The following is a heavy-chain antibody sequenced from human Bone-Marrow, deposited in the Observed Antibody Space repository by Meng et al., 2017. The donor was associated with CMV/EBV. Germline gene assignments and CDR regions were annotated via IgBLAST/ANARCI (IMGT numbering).Heavy chain of an antibody. CDR3: TRNGDYEGVYFDY. V-gene: IGHV3-49*04. CDR2: IRSKAYGGTT. Sequence: GESLKISWAASGFTFSSYWMSWVRQAPGKGLEWVGFIRSKAYGGTTEYAASVKGRFTISRDDSKSIAYLQMNSLKTEDTAVYYCTRNGDYEGVYFDYWGQGTLVTVSS. CDR1: GFTFSSYW. D-gene: IGHD4-17*01. J-gene: IGHJ4*02.